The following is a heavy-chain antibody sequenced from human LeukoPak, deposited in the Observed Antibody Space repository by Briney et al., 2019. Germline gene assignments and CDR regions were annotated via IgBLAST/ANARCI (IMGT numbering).Heavy chain of an antibody. J-gene: IGHJ5*02. Sequence: SETLSLTCTVSGGSISSYYWSWIRQPPGKGLEWIGYIYYSGSTNYNPSLKSRVTISVDTSKNQFSLKLSSVTAADTAVYYCERLRWYRKVPWFDPWGQGTLVTVSS. D-gene: IGHD2-15*01. V-gene: IGHV4-59*08. CDR2: IYYSGST. CDR1: GGSISSYY. CDR3: ERLRWYRKVPWFDP.